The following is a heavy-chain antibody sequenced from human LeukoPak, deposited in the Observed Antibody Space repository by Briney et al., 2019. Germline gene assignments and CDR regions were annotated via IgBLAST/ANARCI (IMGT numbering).Heavy chain of an antibody. V-gene: IGHV3-23*01. Sequence: GGSLRLSCAASGFTFSSYAMSWVRQAPGKELEWVSAISGSGGSTYYADSVKGRFTISRDNSKNTLYLQMYSLRAEDTAVYYCAKDPGWNPRYFDYWGQGTLVTVPS. D-gene: IGHD1-1*01. CDR1: GFTFSSYA. J-gene: IGHJ4*02. CDR2: ISGSGGST. CDR3: AKDPGWNPRYFDY.